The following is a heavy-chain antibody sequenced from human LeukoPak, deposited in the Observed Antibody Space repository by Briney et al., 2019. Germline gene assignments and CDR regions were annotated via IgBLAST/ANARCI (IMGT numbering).Heavy chain of an antibody. CDR2: IYISGGT. D-gene: IGHD5-18*01. CDR1: GVSTSNYY. CDR3: AGELWTNRYQYYGMDV. Sequence: SETLSLTCTVSGVSTSNYYWNWIRQPAGKGLEWVGRIYISGGTNYNPSLESRVTMSVDTSKNQLSLNLESVTAADTAVYYCAGELWTNRYQYYGMDVWGQGATVTVSS. V-gene: IGHV4-4*07. J-gene: IGHJ6*02.